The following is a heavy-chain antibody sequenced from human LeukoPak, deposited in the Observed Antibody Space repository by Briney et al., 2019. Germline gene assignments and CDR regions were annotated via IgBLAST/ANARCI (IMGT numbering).Heavy chain of an antibody. CDR2: ISYDGSRK. CDR1: GFTFRNFA. CDR3: ATAPLYSSSWYFRGYFDD. J-gene: IGHJ4*02. Sequence: PGKSLRLSCAASGFTFRNFAMHRGRQAPGKGLEWVAVISYDGSRKDYADSAKGRFTISRDNSKNALYLEMNSLTTEDTAVYYCATAPLYSSSWYFRGYFDDWGQGTLVTVSS. D-gene: IGHD6-13*01. V-gene: IGHV3-30*04.